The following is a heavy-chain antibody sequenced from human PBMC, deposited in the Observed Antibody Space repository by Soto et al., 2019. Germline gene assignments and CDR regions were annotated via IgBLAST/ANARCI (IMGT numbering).Heavy chain of an antibody. CDR1: GGSISSYY. D-gene: IGHD6-13*01. V-gene: IGHV4-59*12. Sequence: SETLSLTCTVSGGSISSYYWSWIRQPPGKGLEWIGYIYYSGSTYYNPSLKSRVTISVDTSKNQFSLKLSSVTAADTAVYYCARDLQQLVPYYYYGMDVWGQGTTVTVSS. J-gene: IGHJ6*02. CDR3: ARDLQQLVPYYYYGMDV. CDR2: IYYSGST.